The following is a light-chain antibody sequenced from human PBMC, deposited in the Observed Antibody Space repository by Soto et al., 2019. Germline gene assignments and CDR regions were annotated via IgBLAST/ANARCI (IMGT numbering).Light chain of an antibody. CDR2: AAS. Sequence: DIQMTQSPSSLSASVGDRVTITCRASQSISSYLNWYQQKPGKAPKLLIYAASSLQSGVPSRFSGSGSGTDFTLTISSLHPEDFANYYCQQSYSTPQTFGQGTKVEIK. V-gene: IGKV1-39*01. CDR3: QQSYSTPQT. J-gene: IGKJ1*01. CDR1: QSISSY.